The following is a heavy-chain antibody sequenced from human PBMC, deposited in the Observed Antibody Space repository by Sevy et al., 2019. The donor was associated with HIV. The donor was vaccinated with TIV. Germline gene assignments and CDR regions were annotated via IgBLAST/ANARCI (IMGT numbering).Heavy chain of an antibody. CDR3: ARDLFDHGAFDI. J-gene: IGHJ3*02. CDR2: ISDSGST. Sequence: SETLSLTCTVSGDSMSTYYWNWIRQPPGKGLEWIGYISDSGSTSYSPSLKSRVTISVDPSKNQFSLKLSSMTAADTAVYFCARDLFDHGAFDIWGQGTLVTVSS. V-gene: IGHV4-59*01. D-gene: IGHD3-9*01. CDR1: GDSMSTYY.